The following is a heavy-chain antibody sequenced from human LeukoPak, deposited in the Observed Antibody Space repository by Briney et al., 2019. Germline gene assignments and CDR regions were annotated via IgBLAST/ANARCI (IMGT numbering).Heavy chain of an antibody. J-gene: IGHJ6*03. V-gene: IGHV4-34*01. CDR1: SGSFSGYY. D-gene: IGHD4-11*01. Sequence: PSETLSLTCAVYSGSFSGYYWSWIRQPPGKGLEWIGEINHSGSTNYNPSLKSRVTISVDTSKNQFSLKLSSVTAADTAVYYCARGCNDYSNYYYYYMDVWGKGTTVTVSS. CDR2: INHSGST. CDR3: ARGCNDYSNYYYYYMDV.